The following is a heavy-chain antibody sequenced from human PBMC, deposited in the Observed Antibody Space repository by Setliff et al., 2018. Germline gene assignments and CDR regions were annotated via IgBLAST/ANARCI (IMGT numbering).Heavy chain of an antibody. J-gene: IGHJ3*02. CDR1: GYTFTSYA. Sequence: SVKVSCKASGYTFTSYAMNWVRQAPGQGLEWMGGIIPIFGTANYAQKFQGRVTITADESTSTAYMELSSLRSEDTAVYYCARDGDNYYDSSGYYLNHAFDIWGQGTMVTVS. CDR3: ARDGDNYYDSSGYYLNHAFDI. D-gene: IGHD3-22*01. CDR2: IIPIFGTA. V-gene: IGHV1-69*13.